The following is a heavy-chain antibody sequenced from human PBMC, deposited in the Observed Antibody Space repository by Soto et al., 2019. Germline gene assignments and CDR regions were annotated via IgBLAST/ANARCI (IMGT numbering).Heavy chain of an antibody. J-gene: IGHJ6*02. D-gene: IGHD2-21*02. CDR1: GDTFSSYT. Sequence: QVQLVQSGAEVKKPGSSVKVSCRASGDTFSSYTVNWVRQAPGRGLEWLGRIIPVLGTTDYAQKFKGRVTITADKSSNIVYMDLSSLRSEDRAVYYCARRRYCGYDCYHKHYYGMDVWGQGTTVTVAS. CDR2: IIPVLGTT. CDR3: ARRRYCGYDCYHKHYYGMDV. V-gene: IGHV1-69*08.